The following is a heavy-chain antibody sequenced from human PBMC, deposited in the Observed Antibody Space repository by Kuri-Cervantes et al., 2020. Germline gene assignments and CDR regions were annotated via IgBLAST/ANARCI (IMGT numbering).Heavy chain of an antibody. Sequence: ASVKVSCKASGYTFTSYYMHWVRQAPGQGLEWMGIINPSGGSTSYAQKFQGRVTMTRDTSTSTVYMELSSLRSEDTAVYYCARKLVPGSGRDRNYYYGMDVWGQGTTVTVSS. J-gene: IGHJ6*02. CDR3: ARKLVPGSGRDRNYYYGMDV. D-gene: IGHD6-13*01. CDR2: INPSGGST. CDR1: GYTFTSYY. V-gene: IGHV1-46*01.